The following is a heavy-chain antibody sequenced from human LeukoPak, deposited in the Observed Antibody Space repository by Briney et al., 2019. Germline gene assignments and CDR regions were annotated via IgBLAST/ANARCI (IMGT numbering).Heavy chain of an antibody. CDR1: GFTFDDYA. V-gene: IGHV3-43D*03. CDR3: AKDLEYSSSSGATDY. J-gene: IGHJ4*02. CDR2: ISWDGGST. Sequence: GALRLSWAASGFTFDDYAMHWVRQAPGKGLEWVSLISWDGGSTYYADSVKGRFTISRDNSKNSPYLQMNSLRAEDTALYYCAKDLEYSSSSGATDYWGQGTLVTVSS. D-gene: IGHD6-6*01.